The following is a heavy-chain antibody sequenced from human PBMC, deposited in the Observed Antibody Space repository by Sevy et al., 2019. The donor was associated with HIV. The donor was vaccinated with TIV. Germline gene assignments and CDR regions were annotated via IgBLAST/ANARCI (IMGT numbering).Heavy chain of an antibody. Sequence: GGSLKLSCTASGFSFSKYWMSWVRQAPGKGLEWVANIKEDGSQKNYLESVKGRFTISRDNAKNLLYLQMNNLRADDTVVYYCARVPDILSGYPSHYFDYWGQGTLVTVSS. V-gene: IGHV3-7*01. CDR2: IKEDGSQK. D-gene: IGHD3-9*01. CDR3: ARVPDILSGYPSHYFDY. CDR1: GFSFSKYW. J-gene: IGHJ4*02.